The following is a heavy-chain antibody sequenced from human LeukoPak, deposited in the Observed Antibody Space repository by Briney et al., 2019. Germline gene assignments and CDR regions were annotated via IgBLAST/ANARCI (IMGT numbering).Heavy chain of an antibody. Sequence: GESLKISLKGSGYLFTSYWIDWVREMPGKGLEWKGTIYPGGSDTLYSPSLEGQVTISADKSISTAYLQWSSLKASDTAMYYCARLGGSAGFPVDYWGQGTLVTVSS. CDR3: ARLGGSAGFPVDY. CDR1: GYLFTSYW. D-gene: IGHD2-15*01. V-gene: IGHV5-51*01. CDR2: IYPGGSDT. J-gene: IGHJ4*02.